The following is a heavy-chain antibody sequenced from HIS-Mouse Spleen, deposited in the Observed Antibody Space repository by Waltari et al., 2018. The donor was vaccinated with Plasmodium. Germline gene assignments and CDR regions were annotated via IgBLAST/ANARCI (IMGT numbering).Heavy chain of an antibody. V-gene: IGHV3-53*01. CDR1: GFTVSSNY. D-gene: IGHD6-6*01. Sequence: VQLVESGGGLIQPGGSLRLSCAASGFTVSSNYMSWVRQAPGKGLGWVSVIYSGGSTYYADSVKGRFTISRDNSKNTLYLQMNSLRAEDTAVYYCARGMKSSSSAFDIWGQGTMVTVSS. CDR3: ARGMKSSSSAFDI. CDR2: IYSGGST. J-gene: IGHJ3*02.